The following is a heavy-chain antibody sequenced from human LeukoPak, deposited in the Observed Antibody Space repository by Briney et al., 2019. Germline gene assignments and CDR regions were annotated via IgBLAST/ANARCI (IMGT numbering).Heavy chain of an antibody. CDR1: GFTFSSYA. D-gene: IGHD6-13*01. CDR2: ISGRGGST. V-gene: IGHV3-23*01. CDR3: AKDLSSGYPIAAAGSYYYYGMDV. Sequence: GGSLRLSCAASGFTFSSYAMSWVRQAPGKGLEWVSAISGRGGSTYYADSVKGRFTISRDNSKNTLYLQMNSLRAEDTAVYYCAKDLSSGYPIAAAGSYYYYGMDVWGQGTTVTVSS. J-gene: IGHJ6*02.